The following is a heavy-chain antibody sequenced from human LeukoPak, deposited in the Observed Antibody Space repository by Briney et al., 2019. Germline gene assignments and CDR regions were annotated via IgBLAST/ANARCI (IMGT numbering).Heavy chain of an antibody. J-gene: IGHJ4*02. V-gene: IGHV3-30*02. Sequence: GGTLRLSCGASGFTFSNYGMLWVRQAPGKGLEWVAFIRYDGNNKLYADSMKGRFTISRDNSKNTLYLHINSLRAEDTAVYYCVKDNPLDYWGQGTLVIVSS. CDR3: VKDNPLDY. D-gene: IGHD1-14*01. CDR1: GFTFSNYG. CDR2: IRYDGNNK.